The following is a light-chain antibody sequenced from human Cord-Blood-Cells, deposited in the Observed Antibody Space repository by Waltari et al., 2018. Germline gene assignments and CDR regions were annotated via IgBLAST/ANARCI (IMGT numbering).Light chain of an antibody. CDR2: EDN. J-gene: IGLJ3*02. CDR3: QSYDSSTRWV. Sequence: NFMLTQPHSVSESPGKTVTISCTGSSGSIASNYVQGSQRPPGSAPPTVIYEDNQRPSGVPDRFSGSIDSSSNSASLTISGLKTEDEADYYCQSYDSSTRWVFGGGTKLTVL. CDR1: SGSIASNY. V-gene: IGLV6-57*02.